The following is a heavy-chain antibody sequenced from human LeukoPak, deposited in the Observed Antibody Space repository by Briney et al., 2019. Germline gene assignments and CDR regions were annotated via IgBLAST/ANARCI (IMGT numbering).Heavy chain of an antibody. CDR2: ISASGGRT. J-gene: IGHJ4*02. V-gene: IGHV3-23*01. D-gene: IGHD6-19*01. CDR1: GFTFSRYV. Sequence: GGSLRLSCAASGFTFSRYVMNWVRQAPGKGLEWVSAISASGGRTYYADSVKGRFTISRDNSKNTLYLQMNSLRAEDTALYYCARDGSSGWYDSFDYWGQGTLVTVSS. CDR3: ARDGSSGWYDSFDY.